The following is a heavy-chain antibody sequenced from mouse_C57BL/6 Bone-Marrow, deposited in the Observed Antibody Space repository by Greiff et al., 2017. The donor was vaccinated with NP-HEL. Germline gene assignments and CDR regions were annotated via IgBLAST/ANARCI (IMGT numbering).Heavy chain of an antibody. J-gene: IGHJ2*01. V-gene: IGHV3-6*01. Sequence: EVKVEESGPGLVKPSQSLSLTCSVTGYSITSGYYWNWIRQFPGNKLEWMGYISYDGSNNYNPSLKNRISITRDTSKNQFFLKLNSVTTEDTATYYCASRDYGSSYDYWGQGTTLTVSS. CDR3: ASRDYGSSYDY. CDR1: GYSITSGYY. D-gene: IGHD1-1*01. CDR2: ISYDGSN.